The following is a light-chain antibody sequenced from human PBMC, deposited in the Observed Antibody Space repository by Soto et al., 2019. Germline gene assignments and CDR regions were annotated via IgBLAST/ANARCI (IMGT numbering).Light chain of an antibody. J-gene: IGKJ5*01. CDR3: QQRSSWPVT. CDR1: QSVSNF. CDR2: DAS. V-gene: IGKV3-11*01. Sequence: DIVLTQSPATLSLSPGERVTLSCRASQSVSNFLAWYQHKPGQAPRRLIHDASNRATGIPARFSGSGSGPDFTLTISSLEPEDFAVYYCQQRSSWPVTFGQGTRLEIK.